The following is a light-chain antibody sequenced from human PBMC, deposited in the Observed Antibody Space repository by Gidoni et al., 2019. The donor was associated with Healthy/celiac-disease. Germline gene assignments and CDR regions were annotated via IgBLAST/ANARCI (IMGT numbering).Light chain of an antibody. CDR3: QQYDNLPLT. Sequence: DSQVTQSTSSLSASVGDRVTITCQASQDISNYLNWHQQKPGKAPKLLIYDASNLETGVPSMFSGSGSGTDFTFTISCLQPEDIATYYCQQYDNLPLTFGGGTKVEIK. J-gene: IGKJ4*01. CDR1: QDISNY. CDR2: DAS. V-gene: IGKV1-33*01.